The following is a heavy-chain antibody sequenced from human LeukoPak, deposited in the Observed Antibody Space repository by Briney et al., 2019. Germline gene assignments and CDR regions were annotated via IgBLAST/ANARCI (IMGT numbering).Heavy chain of an antibody. Sequence: SETLSLTCAVYGGSFSDYWWTWIRQSPGKGLEWIGEVNHSGRTNYNPSLKSRVSISVDRSKKQFSLKLTSVTAADTAVYYCARDPPAGTSPYWGQGTLVTVSS. D-gene: IGHD1-7*01. CDR3: ARDPPAGTSPY. CDR2: VNHSGRT. CDR1: GGSFSDYW. J-gene: IGHJ4*02. V-gene: IGHV4-34*01.